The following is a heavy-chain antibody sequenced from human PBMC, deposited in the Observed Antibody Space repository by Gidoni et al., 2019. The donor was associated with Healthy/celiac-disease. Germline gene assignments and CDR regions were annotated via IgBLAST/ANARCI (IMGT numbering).Heavy chain of an antibody. CDR3: ARDLGERQQLVEDY. CDR2: IIPICGTA. CDR1: AATFRSYA. D-gene: IGHD6-13*01. Sequence: QVQLVQSGAEVKKRRSSGQVSCKASAATFRSYAISWVRQASGQGLEWMGGIIPICGTANYAQKFQGRVTITADDSTSTAYMELSSLRSEDTAVYYCARDLGERQQLVEDYWGQGTLVTVSS. V-gene: IGHV1-69*01. J-gene: IGHJ4*02.